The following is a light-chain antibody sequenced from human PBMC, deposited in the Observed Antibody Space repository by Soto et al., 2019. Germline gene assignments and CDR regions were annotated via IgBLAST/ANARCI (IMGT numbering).Light chain of an antibody. Sequence: QSVLTQTPSASGTPGQRVTISCSGSKSNIERNYVYWYQQFPRTAPKLLIYKDDQRPSGVPDRFSGSKSGASASLAISGLRSEDEADYYCNSYTSSSTPWVFGGGTKLTVL. CDR1: KSNIERNY. CDR2: KDD. J-gene: IGLJ3*02. V-gene: IGLV1-47*01. CDR3: NSYTSSSTPWV.